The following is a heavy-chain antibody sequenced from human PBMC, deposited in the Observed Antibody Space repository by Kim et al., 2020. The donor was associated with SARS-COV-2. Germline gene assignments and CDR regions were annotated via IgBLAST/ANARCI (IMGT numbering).Heavy chain of an antibody. CDR2: IAGSDGTT. CDR1: GFTFTGYA. Sequence: GGSLRLSCTTSGFTFTGYAMSWVRQAPGKGLEWVSSIAGSDGTTYYVDSVKGRFTISRDDSKSTLYLWMTSLRADDTAVYYCLKGGWGWECAHWGQG. CDR3: LKGGWGWECAH. V-gene: IGHV3-23*01. J-gene: IGHJ1*01. D-gene: IGHD2-21*01.